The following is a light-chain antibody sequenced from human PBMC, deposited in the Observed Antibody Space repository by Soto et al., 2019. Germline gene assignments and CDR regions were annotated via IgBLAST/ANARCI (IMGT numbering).Light chain of an antibody. CDR1: HSVSSSY. Sequence: EIVLTQSPDTLSLSPGERATLSCRASHSVSSSYLAWYQQKPGLAPRLLIYGASSRATGIPDRFSGSESGTDFTLTISRLEPEDFAVYYCQQYGSSPWTFGQGTKVDIK. CDR3: QQYGSSPWT. V-gene: IGKV3-20*01. CDR2: GAS. J-gene: IGKJ1*01.